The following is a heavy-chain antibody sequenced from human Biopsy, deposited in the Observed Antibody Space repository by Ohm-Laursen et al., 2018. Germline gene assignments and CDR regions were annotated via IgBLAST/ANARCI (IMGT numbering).Heavy chain of an antibody. V-gene: IGHV4-59*01. CDR1: GGSISSDY. D-gene: IGHD2/OR15-2a*01. CDR2: IYYSGST. J-gene: IGHJ6*02. Sequence: SETLSLTCTVSGGSISSDYWSWIRQPPGKGLEWIGCIYYSGSTNYNPSLKSRVTISVDTSKNQFSLRLNSVTAADTAVYYCARATNSTGWPYYYFYGMDVWGQGTTVTVSS. CDR3: ARATNSTGWPYYYFYGMDV.